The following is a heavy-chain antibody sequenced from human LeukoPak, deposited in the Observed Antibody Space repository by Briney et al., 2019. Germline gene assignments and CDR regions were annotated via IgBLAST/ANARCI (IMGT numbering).Heavy chain of an antibody. D-gene: IGHD1-26*01. V-gene: IGHV1-46*01. CDR1: GYTFINYD. CDR2: INPGTGTA. J-gene: IGHJ4*02. CDR3: ARVRASGTPPSLDY. Sequence: ASVKVSCKASGYTFINYDMHWVRQALGQGLEWMGIINPGTGTASYAQKFQDRVTMTRDMSTTVYMELSSLRSEDTAVYSCARVRASGTPPSLDYSGQGTLVTVST.